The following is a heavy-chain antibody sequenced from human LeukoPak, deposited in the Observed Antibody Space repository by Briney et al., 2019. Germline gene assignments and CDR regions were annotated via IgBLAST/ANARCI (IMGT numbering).Heavy chain of an antibody. CDR2: IYYSGST. D-gene: IGHD3-22*01. CDR3: ARSSGYYSAFDH. V-gene: IGHV4-39*02. J-gene: IGHJ4*02. CDR1: GGSISSSSYY. Sequence: SETLSLTCTVSGGSISSSSYYWGWIRQPPGKGLEWIGSIYYSGSTYYNPSLKSRVTISVDTSKNHLSLNLSSVTAADTAVYYCARSSGYYSAFDHWGQGPLVTVSS.